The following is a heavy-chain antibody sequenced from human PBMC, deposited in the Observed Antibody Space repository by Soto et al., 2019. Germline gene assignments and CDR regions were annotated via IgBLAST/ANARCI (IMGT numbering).Heavy chain of an antibody. Sequence: SETLSLTCSVSGFAISRGYYWSWVRQPPGKGLEWIGSVYPSVSSYHNPSLATRLGLSIDASKNQFTLNLTSVTAADTALYFCAREKVGTTFFDTWGQGIQVTVSS. CDR1: GFAISRGYY. V-gene: IGHV4-38-2*02. CDR3: AREKVGTTFFDT. CDR2: VYPSVSS. D-gene: IGHD2-21*02. J-gene: IGHJ4*02.